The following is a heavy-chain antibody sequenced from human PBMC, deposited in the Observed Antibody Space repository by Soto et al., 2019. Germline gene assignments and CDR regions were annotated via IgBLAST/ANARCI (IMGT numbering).Heavy chain of an antibody. Sequence: QVQLQQWGAGLLKPSETLSLTCAVYGGSFSGYYWSWIRQPPGKGLEWIGEINHSGSTNYNPSLKSRVTISVDTSKSQFPLKLSSVTAADTAVYYCARYTVYDYIWGSYRYANDYWGQGTLVTVSS. CDR1: GGSFSGYY. CDR3: ARYTVYDYIWGSYRYANDY. V-gene: IGHV4-34*01. J-gene: IGHJ4*02. CDR2: INHSGST. D-gene: IGHD3-16*02.